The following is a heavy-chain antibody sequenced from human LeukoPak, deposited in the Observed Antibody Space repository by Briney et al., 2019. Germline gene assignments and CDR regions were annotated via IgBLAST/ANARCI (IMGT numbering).Heavy chain of an antibody. D-gene: IGHD3-22*01. Sequence: TLSLTCAVSGGSISSGGYYWSWIRQHPGKGLEWIGYIYYGGSTYYNPSLKSRVTISVDTSKNQFSLKLSSVTAADTAVYYCARDSLRWYYYDSSGYRLGFDPWGQGTLVTVSS. CDR2: IYYGGST. J-gene: IGHJ5*02. CDR3: ARDSLRWYYYDSSGYRLGFDP. CDR1: GGSISSGGYY. V-gene: IGHV4-31*11.